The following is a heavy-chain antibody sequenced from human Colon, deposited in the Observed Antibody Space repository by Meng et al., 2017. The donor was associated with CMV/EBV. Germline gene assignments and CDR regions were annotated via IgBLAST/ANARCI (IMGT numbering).Heavy chain of an antibody. CDR3: ARGKNYYDSSGYRKGLDY. J-gene: IGHJ4*02. D-gene: IGHD3-22*01. CDR1: GYTFTDNY. Sequence: QVELVQSGAAGKKPGGSVKVSCKASGYTFTDNYMHWVRQAPGQGLEWMGWINPNSGGTNYAQKFQGRVTMTRDTSISTAYMELSRLRSDDTAVYYCARGKNYYDSSGYRKGLDYWGQGTLVTVSS. CDR2: INPNSGGT. V-gene: IGHV1-2*02.